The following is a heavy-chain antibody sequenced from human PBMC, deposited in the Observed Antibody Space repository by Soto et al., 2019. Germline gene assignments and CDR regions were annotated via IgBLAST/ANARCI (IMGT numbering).Heavy chain of an antibody. D-gene: IGHD5-18*01. Sequence: SLRLSCAASGFTCSSYGMHWVRQAPGKGLEWVAVISYDGSNKYYADSVKGRFTISRDNSKNTLYLQMNSLRAEDTAVYYCAKDLEEYSYGYEDYYYYGMDVWGQGTTVTVSS. CDR3: AKDLEEYSYGYEDYYYYGMDV. J-gene: IGHJ6*02. V-gene: IGHV3-30*18. CDR1: GFTCSSYG. CDR2: ISYDGSNK.